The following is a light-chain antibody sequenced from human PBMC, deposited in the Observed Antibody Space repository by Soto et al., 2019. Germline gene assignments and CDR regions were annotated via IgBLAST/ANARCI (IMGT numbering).Light chain of an antibody. Sequence: EIVMTQSPATLSVSPGESATLSCRASQTVTNNLAWYQQKSGQAPRLLIYRASTRATAIPARFSGSGSGTEFTLTISSLQSEGFGVYYCQQYNSWPYTFGQGTKLEIK. V-gene: IGKV3-15*01. CDR3: QQYNSWPYT. CDR2: RAS. CDR1: QTVTNN. J-gene: IGKJ2*01.